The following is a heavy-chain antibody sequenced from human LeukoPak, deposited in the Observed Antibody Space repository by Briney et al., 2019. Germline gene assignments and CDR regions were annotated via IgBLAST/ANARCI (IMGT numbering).Heavy chain of an antibody. CDR2: IASDGRDK. D-gene: IGHD3-3*01. Sequence: GGSLTLSCAASGFTFSSYAMHWVRQAPGKGLEWVAVIASDGRDKKYVDSVKGRFTISRDNSRNTLFLQMNSLRPEDTAVYYCAKDRAVGSAIYDFDYWGQGNLVTVSS. J-gene: IGHJ4*02. V-gene: IGHV3-30*18. CDR3: AKDRAVGSAIYDFDY. CDR1: GFTFSSYA.